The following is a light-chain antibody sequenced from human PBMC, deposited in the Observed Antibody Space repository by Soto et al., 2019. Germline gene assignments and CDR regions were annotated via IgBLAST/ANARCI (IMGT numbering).Light chain of an antibody. CDR1: QSVSSSY. V-gene: IGKV3-15*01. J-gene: IGKJ1*01. CDR2: GAS. Sequence: EIVLTQSPGTLSLSPGERATLSCRASQSVSSSYLAWYQQKPGQAPRLLIYGASTRATGIPARFSGSGSGTEFTLTINSLQSEDFGLYYCQQYNNWPWTFGQGTKVDIK. CDR3: QQYNNWPWT.